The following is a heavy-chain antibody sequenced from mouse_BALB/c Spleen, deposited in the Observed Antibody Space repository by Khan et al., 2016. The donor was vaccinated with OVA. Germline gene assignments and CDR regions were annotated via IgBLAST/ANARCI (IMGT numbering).Heavy chain of an antibody. CDR3: ASHLTGSFAY. CDR2: ISSAGDYT. CDR1: GFTFSTYS. D-gene: IGHD4-1*01. V-gene: IGHV5-6*01. Sequence: EVELVESGGDLVRPGGSLKLSCSASGFTFSTYSMSWVRQTPDKRLEWVATISSAGDYTFFPDSVKGRFTISRANARNTLYLQMSSLWSEDTAMYYCASHLTGSFAYWGQGTLVTVSA. J-gene: IGHJ3*01.